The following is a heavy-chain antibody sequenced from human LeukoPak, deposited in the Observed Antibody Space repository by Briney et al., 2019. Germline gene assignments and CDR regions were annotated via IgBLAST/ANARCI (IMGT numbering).Heavy chain of an antibody. D-gene: IGHD1-20*01. Sequence: GGSLRLSCAASGFTFSSYGMHWVRQAPGKGLEWVAVIWYDGSNKYYADSVKGRFTISRDNSKNTLYLQMNSLRAEDTAVYYCARGNNWNDAMDYWGQGTLVTVSS. V-gene: IGHV3-33*01. CDR2: IWYDGSNK. CDR1: GFTFSSYG. CDR3: ARGNNWNDAMDY. J-gene: IGHJ4*02.